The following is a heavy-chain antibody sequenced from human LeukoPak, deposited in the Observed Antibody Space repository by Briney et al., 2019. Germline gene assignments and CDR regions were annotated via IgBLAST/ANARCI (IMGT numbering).Heavy chain of an antibody. CDR2: ISGSGGST. Sequence: HPGGSLRLSCAASGFTFSSYAMSWVRQAPGKGLEWVSGISGSGGSTYYADSVKGRFTIARDNSKNTLYLQMNSLRAEDTAVYYCAKASYSPTTPFDYWGQGTLVTVSS. D-gene: IGHD2-21*01. V-gene: IGHV3-23*01. CDR3: AKASYSPTTPFDY. J-gene: IGHJ4*02. CDR1: GFTFSSYA.